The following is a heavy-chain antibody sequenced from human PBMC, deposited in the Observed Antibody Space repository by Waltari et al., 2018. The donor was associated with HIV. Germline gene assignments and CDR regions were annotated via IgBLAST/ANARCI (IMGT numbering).Heavy chain of an antibody. CDR1: GFTFSSYG. V-gene: IGHV3-33*01. CDR3: ARDGPYSSSWYAY. D-gene: IGHD6-13*01. J-gene: IGHJ4*02. CDR2: IWYDGSNK. Sequence: QVQLVESGGGVVRPGRSLRLSCAASGFTFSSYGMHWVRQAPGKGLEWVAVIWYDGSNKYYADSVKGRFTISRDNSKNTLYLQMNSLRAEDTAVYYCARDGPYSSSWYAYWGQGTLVTVSS.